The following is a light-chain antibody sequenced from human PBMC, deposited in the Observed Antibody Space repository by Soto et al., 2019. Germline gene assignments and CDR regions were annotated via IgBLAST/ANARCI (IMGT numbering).Light chain of an antibody. CDR1: SSDVGSYNL. V-gene: IGLV2-23*02. Sequence: QSVLTQPASVSGSPGQSITISCTGTSSDVGSYNLVSWYQQHPGKAPKLMIYEVSKRPSGVSNRFSGSKSGNTASLTISGLQAEDEADYSCCSYAGSSTPLIFGIGTKVTVL. CDR2: EVS. CDR3: CSYAGSSTPLI. J-gene: IGLJ1*01.